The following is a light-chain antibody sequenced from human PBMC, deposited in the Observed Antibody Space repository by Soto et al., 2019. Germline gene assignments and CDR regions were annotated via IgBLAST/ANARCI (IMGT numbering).Light chain of an antibody. J-gene: IGLJ3*02. CDR2: EVK. V-gene: IGLV2-14*01. Sequence: QSALTQPASVSGSPGQSITISCTGSSSDVGGYNYVSWYQHQPGKAPKLVIYEVKNRPSGVSSRFSGSKSGNTASLTISGLQAEDEADYYCSSYTNSDTWVFGGGTKVTVL. CDR1: SSDVGGYNY. CDR3: SSYTNSDTWV.